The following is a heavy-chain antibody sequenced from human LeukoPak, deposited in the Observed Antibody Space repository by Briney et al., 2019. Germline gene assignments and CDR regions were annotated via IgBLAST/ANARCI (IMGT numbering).Heavy chain of an antibody. CDR3: ARLRGLTVYGY. CDR1: GYSFTNYW. J-gene: IGHJ4*02. CDR2: IYPGDSDT. V-gene: IGHV5-51*01. D-gene: IGHD1-14*01. Sequence: GESLKISCKGSGYSFTNYWIGWVRQVPGKGLEWMGIIYPGDSDTRYSPSFQGQVTISADKSISTAYPQWSSLKASDTAMYYCARLRGLTVYGYWGQGTLVTVSS.